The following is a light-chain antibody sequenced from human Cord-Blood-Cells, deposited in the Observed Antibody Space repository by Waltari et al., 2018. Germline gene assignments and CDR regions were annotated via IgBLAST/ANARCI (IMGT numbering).Light chain of an antibody. V-gene: IGKV4-1*01. J-gene: IGKJ3*01. CDR2: WAS. Sequence: DIVMTQSPDSLAVSLGERATSNCTPSQSVLYSSNNKNYLAWYQQKPGQPPKLLIYWASTRESGVPDRFSGSGSGTDFTLTISSLQAEDVAVYYCQQYYSTPFTFGPGTKVDIK. CDR1: QSVLYSSNNKNY. CDR3: QQYYSTPFT.